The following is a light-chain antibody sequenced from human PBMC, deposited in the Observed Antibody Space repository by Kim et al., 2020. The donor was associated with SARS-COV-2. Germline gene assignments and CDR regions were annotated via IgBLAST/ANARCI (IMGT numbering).Light chain of an antibody. CDR1: QDINSA. V-gene: IGKV1D-13*01. J-gene: IGKJ5*01. CDR3: QQFNYLIT. Sequence: SASVGDRVTITCRASQDINSALAWYQQKPGKGPKLLIHDASILTSGVPSRFSGSGSGTDFTLTISSLQPEDFATYYRQQFNYLITFGQGTRLEIK. CDR2: DAS.